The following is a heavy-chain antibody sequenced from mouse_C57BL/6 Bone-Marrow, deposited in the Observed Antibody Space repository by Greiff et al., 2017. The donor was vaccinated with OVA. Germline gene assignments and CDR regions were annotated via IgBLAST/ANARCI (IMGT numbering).Heavy chain of an antibody. CDR2: IYPGSGST. J-gene: IGHJ2*01. V-gene: IGHV1-55*01. D-gene: IGHD2-3*01. Sequence: QVQLQQSGAELVKPGASVKMSCKASGYTFTSYWITWVKQRPGQGLEWIGDIYPGSGSTKYNEKFKGKATLTADKSSSTAYMQLNSLTSEDSAVYFCAREHDQYFDYWGQGTTLTVSS. CDR3: AREHDQYFDY. CDR1: GYTFTSYW.